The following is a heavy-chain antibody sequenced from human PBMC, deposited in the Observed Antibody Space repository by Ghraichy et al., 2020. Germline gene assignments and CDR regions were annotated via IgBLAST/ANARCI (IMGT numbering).Heavy chain of an antibody. CDR3: ARGVHGSGSYSDY. J-gene: IGHJ4*02. D-gene: IGHD3-10*01. V-gene: IGHV3-30*14. CDR2: ISFDGNHK. CDR1: GFTFSSFP. Sequence: GGSLRLSCVASGFTFSSFPMHWVRQAPGKGLEWVAVISFDGNHKYYATSVKGRFTISRDDSENTLFLQMNSLRAEATALYYCARGVHGSGSYSDYWGQGPLVTVSS.